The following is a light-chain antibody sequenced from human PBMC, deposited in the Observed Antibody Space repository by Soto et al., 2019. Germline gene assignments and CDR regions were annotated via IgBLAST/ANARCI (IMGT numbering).Light chain of an antibody. CDR1: SSDVGGYNY. CDR2: DVS. J-gene: IGLJ1*01. CDR3: GSYGV. V-gene: IGLV2-14*01. Sequence: QSVLTQPASVSGSPGQSITISCTGTSSDVGGYNYVSWYQQHPGKAPKLMIYDVSNRPSGVSNRFSGSKSGNTASLTISGLQAEEEADYYCGSYGVFGTGTKLTFL.